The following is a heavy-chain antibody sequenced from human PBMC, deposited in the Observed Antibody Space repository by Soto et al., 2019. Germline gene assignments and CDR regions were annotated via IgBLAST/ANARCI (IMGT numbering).Heavy chain of an antibody. J-gene: IGHJ4*02. D-gene: IGHD6-13*01. V-gene: IGHV3-23*01. CDR1: GFTFSNYA. Sequence: EVQLLESGRGLVQPVGSLRLSCAASGFTFSNYAMTWVRQAPGKGLEWVSVITGSGGGTYFVDSVKGRFTISRDNSKNTVYLQMNSLRAEDTAVYYCAKRPLTAAGFDYWGQGTLVTVSS. CDR2: ITGSGGGT. CDR3: AKRPLTAAGFDY.